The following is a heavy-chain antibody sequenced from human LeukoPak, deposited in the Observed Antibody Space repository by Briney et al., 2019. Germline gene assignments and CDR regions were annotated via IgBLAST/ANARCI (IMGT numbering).Heavy chain of an antibody. CDR1: GYTFTSYY. D-gene: IGHD6-19*01. J-gene: IGHJ4*02. CDR3: ARDSRIAVAGTPFYFDY. V-gene: IGHV1-46*01. Sequence: ASVKVSCKASGYTFTSYYMHWVRQAPGQGLEWMGIINPSGGSTSYAQKFQGRVTMTRDMSTSTVYMDLSSLRSEDTAVYYCARDSRIAVAGTPFYFDYWGQGTLVTVSS. CDR2: INPSGGST.